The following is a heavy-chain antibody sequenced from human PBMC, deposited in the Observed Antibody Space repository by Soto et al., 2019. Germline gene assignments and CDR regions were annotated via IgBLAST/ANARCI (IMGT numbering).Heavy chain of an antibody. CDR3: ARERPYKWLQLDY. Sequence: SSVKVSCKASGGTFSSYAISWVRQAPGQGLEWMGGFIPIFGTANYAQKFQGRVTITADESTSTAYMELSSLRFEDTAVYYCARERPYKWLQLDYWGQGTLVTVSS. V-gene: IGHV1-69*13. D-gene: IGHD5-12*01. J-gene: IGHJ4*02. CDR2: FIPIFGTA. CDR1: GGTFSSYA.